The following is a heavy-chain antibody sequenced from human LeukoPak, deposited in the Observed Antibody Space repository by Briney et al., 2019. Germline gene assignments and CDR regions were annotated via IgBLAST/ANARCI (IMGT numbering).Heavy chain of an antibody. CDR2: ISGGST. Sequence: GGSLRLSCAASGFTFSDYYMSWIRQAPGKGLEWVSGISGGSTYYADSVKGRFTISRDNSKNTLYLQMNSLRAEDTAVYYCAKDKWQQLVIYYYYMDVWGKGTTVTVPS. CDR3: AKDKWQQLVIYYYYMDV. CDR1: GFTFSDYY. D-gene: IGHD6-13*01. V-gene: IGHV3-23*01. J-gene: IGHJ6*03.